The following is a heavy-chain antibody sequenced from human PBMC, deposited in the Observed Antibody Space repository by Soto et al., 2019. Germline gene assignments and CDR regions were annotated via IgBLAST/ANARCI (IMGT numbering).Heavy chain of an antibody. J-gene: IGHJ5*02. Sequence: QVQLVQSGAEVKKPGSSVKVSCKASGGTFSSYAISWVRQAPGQGLEWMGGIIPIFGTANYAQKFQGRVTITADKSTSTAYMELSSLRSEDKAVYYCARDIRYCSSTSCYSWFDPWGQGTLVTVSS. CDR3: ARDIRYCSSTSCYSWFDP. CDR2: IIPIFGTA. CDR1: GGTFSSYA. D-gene: IGHD2-2*01. V-gene: IGHV1-69*06.